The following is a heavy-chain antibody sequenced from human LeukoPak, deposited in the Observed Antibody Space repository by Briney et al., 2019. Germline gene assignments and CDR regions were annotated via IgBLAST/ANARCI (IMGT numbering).Heavy chain of an antibody. CDR1: GFTFTDYW. V-gene: IGHV3-7*01. J-gene: IGHJ4*01. CDR3: ARDGTAAGLYFDL. Sequence: GGSLRLSCEVSGFTFTDYWMNGVRQPPGRGPEGVASIRQDGSEKTYVDSVKGRFTISRDNSKNSLSLQLHGLRAEDTAVYYCARDGTAAGLYFDLWGQGTLVTVSS. CDR2: IRQDGSEK. D-gene: IGHD6-13*01.